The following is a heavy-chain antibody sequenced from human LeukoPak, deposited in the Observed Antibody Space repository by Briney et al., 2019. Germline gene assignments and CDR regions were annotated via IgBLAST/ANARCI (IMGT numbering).Heavy chain of an antibody. Sequence: GGSLRLSCAASGFTFSNYAMSWVRQAPGKGLEWVSAISISGGSTNYADSVEGRFTISRDNSKNKLYLQLNSRRDEDTAVYYCAKDRYCGSTGCSGDFDYWGQEPWSPSPQ. J-gene: IGHJ4*01. CDR2: ISISGGST. V-gene: IGHV3-23*01. D-gene: IGHD2-2*01. CDR1: GFTFSNYA. CDR3: AKDRYCGSTGCSGDFDY.